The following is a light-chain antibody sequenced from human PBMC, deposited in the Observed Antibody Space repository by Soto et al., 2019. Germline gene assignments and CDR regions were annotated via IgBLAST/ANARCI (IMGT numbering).Light chain of an antibody. CDR3: QQYGSFST. J-gene: IGKJ2*01. CDR2: DAS. CDR1: QSIHNW. V-gene: IGKV1-5*01. Sequence: GDRVTITCRPTQSIHNWLAWYQQKPGKAPKLRVSDASSLESGVPSRFSGSGSVTEFTLTISSLQPDDFATYYCQQYGSFSTFGQGTKLEIK.